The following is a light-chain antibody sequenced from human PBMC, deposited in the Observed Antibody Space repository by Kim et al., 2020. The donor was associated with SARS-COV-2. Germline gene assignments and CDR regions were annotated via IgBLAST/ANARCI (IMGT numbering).Light chain of an antibody. J-gene: IGKJ2*01. CDR3: QQYGTSRGA. CDR2: GIS. CDR1: QTINRNY. Sequence: SPGERAALSGRASQTINRNYLAWYQHKPGQSPRLLIYGISIRATDIPDRFSGSGSGTDFTLTISRLQPEDFAVYYCQQYGTSRGAFGQGTKLEI. V-gene: IGKV3-20*01.